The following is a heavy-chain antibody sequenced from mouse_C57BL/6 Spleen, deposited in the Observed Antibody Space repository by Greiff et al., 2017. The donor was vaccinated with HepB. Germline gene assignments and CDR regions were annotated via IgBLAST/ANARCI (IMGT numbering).Heavy chain of an antibody. D-gene: IGHD2-1*01. J-gene: IGHJ3*01. Sequence: EVQLQQSGTVLARPGASVKMSCKTSGYTFTSYWMHWVKQRPGQGLEWTGAIYPGNSDTSYNQKFKGKAKLTAVTSASTAYLELSSLTNEASAVYYCTLSGYVNSSWFAYWGQGTLVTVSA. CDR2: IYPGNSDT. CDR1: GYTFTSYW. V-gene: IGHV1-5*01. CDR3: TLSGYVNSSWFAY.